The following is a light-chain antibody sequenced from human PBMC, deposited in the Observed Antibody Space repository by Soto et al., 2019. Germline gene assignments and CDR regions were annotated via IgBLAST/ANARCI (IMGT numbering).Light chain of an antibody. CDR1: QSITIW. CDR3: QQYNRDSWT. J-gene: IGKJ1*01. CDR2: DAS. V-gene: IGKV1-5*01. Sequence: DIQMTQSPSTLSASVGDRVTITCRASQSITIWLAWYQQKPGKAPKLLIFDASSLESGVPSRFSGSGSGTEFTLTISSLQPDDFATYYCQQYNRDSWTFGQGTRVDIK.